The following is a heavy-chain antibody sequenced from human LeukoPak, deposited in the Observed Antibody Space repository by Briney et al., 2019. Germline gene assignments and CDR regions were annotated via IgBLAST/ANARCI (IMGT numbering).Heavy chain of an antibody. CDR1: GGSIGSYY. Sequence: PSETLSLTCTVSGGSIGSYYWSWIRQPPGKGLEWIGYIYYSGSTNYNPSLKSRVTISVDTSKNQFSLKLSSVTAADTAVYYCARYDYGDSRGLDYWGQGTLVTVSS. D-gene: IGHD4-17*01. CDR2: IYYSGST. J-gene: IGHJ4*02. CDR3: ARYDYGDSRGLDY. V-gene: IGHV4-59*08.